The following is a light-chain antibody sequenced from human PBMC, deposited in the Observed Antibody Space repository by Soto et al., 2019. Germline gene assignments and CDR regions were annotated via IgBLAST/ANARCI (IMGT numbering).Light chain of an antibody. J-gene: IGLJ2*01. CDR1: SSDVGASKY. V-gene: IGLV2-14*03. CDR3: SSYASKNSLI. CDR2: DVS. Sequence: QSALTQPASVSGSPGQSITISCTGTSSDVGASKYVSWYQQHAGKAPKLILFDVSNRPSGVSNRFSGSKSGNTASLTISGLQAEDEADYYCSSYASKNSLIFGGGTKLTVL.